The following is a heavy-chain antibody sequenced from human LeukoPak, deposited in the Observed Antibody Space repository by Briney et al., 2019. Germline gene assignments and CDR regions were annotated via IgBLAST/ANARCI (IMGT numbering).Heavy chain of an antibody. CDR2: IIPIFGTA. J-gene: IGHJ6*03. CDR3: ARGEVGATSYYYYYMDV. Sequence: GASVKVSRKASGGTFSSYAISWVRQAPGQGLEWMGGIIPIFGTANYAQKFQGRVTITADKSTSTAYMELSSLRSEDTAVYYCARGEVGATSYYYYYMDVWGKGTTVTVSS. CDR1: GGTFSSYA. V-gene: IGHV1-69*06. D-gene: IGHD1-26*01.